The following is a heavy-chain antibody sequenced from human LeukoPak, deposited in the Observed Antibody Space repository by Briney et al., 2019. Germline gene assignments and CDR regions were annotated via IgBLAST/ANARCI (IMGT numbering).Heavy chain of an antibody. Sequence: SETLSLTCTVSGGSISSGGYYWSWIRQHPGKGLEWIGYIYYSGSTYYNPSLKSRVTISVDTSKNQFSLKLSSVTTADTAVYYCAKRRQLWSEAAFDIWGQGTMVTVSS. J-gene: IGHJ3*02. V-gene: IGHV4-31*03. CDR3: AKRRQLWSEAAFDI. D-gene: IGHD5-18*01. CDR1: GGSISSGGYY. CDR2: IYYSGST.